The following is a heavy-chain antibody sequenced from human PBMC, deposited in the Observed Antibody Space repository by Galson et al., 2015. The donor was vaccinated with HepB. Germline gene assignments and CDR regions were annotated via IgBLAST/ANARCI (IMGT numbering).Heavy chain of an antibody. CDR2: INDTGST. D-gene: IGHD5-12*01. CDR1: GGSFSDYY. J-gene: IGHJ2*01. V-gene: IGHV4-34*01. Sequence: LSLTCAVYGGSFSDYYWSWIRQPPGKGLEWIGEINDTGSTNYNPSLKSRVTISVDPSKNQFSLKLNSVTAADTAVYYCASTSVATIGLDWYFDLWGRGTLVTVSS. CDR3: ASTSVATIGLDWYFDL.